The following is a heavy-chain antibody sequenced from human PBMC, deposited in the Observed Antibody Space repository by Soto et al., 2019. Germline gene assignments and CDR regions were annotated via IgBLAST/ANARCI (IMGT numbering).Heavy chain of an antibody. J-gene: IGHJ4*02. Sequence: ESGGGVVQPGRSLRLSCAASGFTFSSYGMHWVRQAPGKGLEWVAVISYDGSNKYYADSVKGRFTISRDNSKNTLYLQMNSLRAEDTDVYYCVKDDPDSSGPAFDYCGQGTLVTVSS. CDR2: ISYDGSNK. V-gene: IGHV3-30*18. CDR1: GFTFSSYG. CDR3: VKDDPDSSGPAFDY. D-gene: IGHD6-19*01.